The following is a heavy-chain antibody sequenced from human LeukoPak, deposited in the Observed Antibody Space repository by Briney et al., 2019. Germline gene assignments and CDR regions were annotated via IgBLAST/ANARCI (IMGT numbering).Heavy chain of an antibody. CDR1: GGTFSSYA. Sequence: SVKVSCKASGGTFSSYAISWVRQAPGQGLEWMGRIIPILGIANYAQKFQGRVTITADKSTSTAYMELSSLRSEDTAVYYCAREEQEWLYAFDIWGQGTMVTVSS. D-gene: IGHD6-19*01. CDR2: IIPILGIA. CDR3: AREEQEWLYAFDI. J-gene: IGHJ3*02. V-gene: IGHV1-69*04.